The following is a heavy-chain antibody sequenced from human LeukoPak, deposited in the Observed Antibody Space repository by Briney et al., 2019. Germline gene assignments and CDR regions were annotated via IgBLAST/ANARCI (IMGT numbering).Heavy chain of an antibody. V-gene: IGHV3-74*01. D-gene: IGHD1-1*01. CDR1: GFTFSSHW. CDR3: ARGTGAFDI. Sequence: GGSLRLSCVAAGFTFSSHWMHWVRQAPGKGLVWVSHIKSDGSFTNYADSVKGRFTISRDNAKNTLYLQMNSLRPEDTAVYYCARGTGAFDIWGQGTKVTVSS. CDR2: IKSDGSFT. J-gene: IGHJ3*02.